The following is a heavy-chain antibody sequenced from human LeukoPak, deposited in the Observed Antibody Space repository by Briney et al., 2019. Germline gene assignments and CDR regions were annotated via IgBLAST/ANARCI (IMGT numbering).Heavy chain of an antibody. D-gene: IGHD2-2*01. J-gene: IGHJ6*03. Sequence: AGSLRLSCAASGFTFSSYAMSWVRQAPGMGLEWVSAISGSGGSTYYADCVKVRFTISRDNTKNTLYLQMNSLRAEDTAVYYCAKDSTSIRDYYYYYMDVWGKGTTVTVSS. CDR2: ISGSGGST. V-gene: IGHV3-23*01. CDR1: GFTFSSYA. CDR3: AKDSTSIRDYYYYYMDV.